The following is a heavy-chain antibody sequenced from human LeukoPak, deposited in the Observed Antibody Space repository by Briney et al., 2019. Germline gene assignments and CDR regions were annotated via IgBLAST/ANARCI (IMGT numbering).Heavy chain of an antibody. CDR3: TRDFWTDY. J-gene: IGHJ4*02. D-gene: IGHD3/OR15-3a*01. CDR1: GFTFRNYW. CDR2: IKLDGTQK. Sequence: PGRSLRLSCAASGFTFRNYWMSWIRQAPGRGLEWVANIKLDGTQKNYIQSVRGRFTISRDNARNFLYLQLSSLRAEDTAVYYCTRDFWTDYWGQGTLVTVSS. V-gene: IGHV3-7*01.